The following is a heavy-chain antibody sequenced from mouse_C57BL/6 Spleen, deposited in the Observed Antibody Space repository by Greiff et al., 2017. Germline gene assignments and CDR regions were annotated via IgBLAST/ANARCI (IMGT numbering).Heavy chain of an antibody. Sequence: QVQLQQSGAELAKPGASVKLSCKASGYTFTSYWMHWVKQRPGQGLEWIGYINPSSGYTKYNQKFKDKATLTADKSSSTAYMQLSSLTYEDSAVYYCARCDYGSSYVFDYWGQGTTLTVSS. V-gene: IGHV1-7*01. CDR1: GYTFTSYW. D-gene: IGHD1-1*01. J-gene: IGHJ2*01. CDR2: INPSSGYT. CDR3: ARCDYGSSYVFDY.